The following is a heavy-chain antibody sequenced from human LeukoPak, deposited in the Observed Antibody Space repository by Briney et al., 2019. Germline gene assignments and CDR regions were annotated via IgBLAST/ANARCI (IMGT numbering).Heavy chain of an antibody. CDR1: GYTFTGYY. V-gene: IGHV1-2*04. CDR2: INPNSGGT. J-gene: IGHJ5*02. CDR3: ARGEIKTYYYGSGSYSNWFDP. D-gene: IGHD3-10*01. Sequence: ASVKVSCKASGYTFTGYYMHWVRQAPGHGLEWMGWINPNSGGTNYAQKFQGWVTMTRDTSISTAYMEPSRPRSDDTAVYYCARGEIKTYYYGSGSYSNWFDPWGQGTLVTVSS.